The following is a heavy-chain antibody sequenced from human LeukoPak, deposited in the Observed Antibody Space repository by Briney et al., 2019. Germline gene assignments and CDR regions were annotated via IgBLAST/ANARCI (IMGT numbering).Heavy chain of an antibody. CDR3: ARHSAAEKNNWFDP. CDR1: GGSISSYY. CDR2: IYTSGST. D-gene: IGHD2-15*01. J-gene: IGHJ5*02. Sequence: PSETLSLTCTVSGGSISSYYWSWIRQPAGKGLEWIGRIYTSGSTNYNPSLKSRVTISVDTSKNQFSLKLSSVTAADTAVYYRARHSAAEKNNWFDPWGQGTLVTVSS. V-gene: IGHV4-4*07.